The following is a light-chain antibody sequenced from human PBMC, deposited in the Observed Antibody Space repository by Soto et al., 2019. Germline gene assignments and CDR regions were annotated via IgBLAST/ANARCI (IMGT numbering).Light chain of an antibody. CDR3: FSCTTDWTYV. CDR2: EVS. V-gene: IGLV2-14*01. J-gene: IGLJ1*01. CDR1: SSDVGAYNY. Sequence: QSVLTQPASVSGSPGQSITISCTGTSSDVGAYNYVSWFQQHPGKAPTLIISEVSNRPSGVSNRFSGSKSGNAASLTISGLQAEDEADYCCFSCTTDWTYVFGTGTKVTVL.